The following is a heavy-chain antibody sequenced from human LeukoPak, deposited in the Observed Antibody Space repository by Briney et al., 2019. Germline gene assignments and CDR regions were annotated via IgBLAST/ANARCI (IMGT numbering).Heavy chain of an antibody. J-gene: IGHJ6*02. D-gene: IGHD1-26*01. V-gene: IGHV4-30-2*01. Sequence: SETLSLTCTVSGGSISSGGYYWSWIRQHPGTGLEWIGYIYHSGSTYYNPSLKSRVTISVDRSKNQFSLKLSSVTAADTAVYYCARLIRATNGMDVWGQGTTVTVSS. CDR3: ARLIRATNGMDV. CDR1: GGSISSGGYY. CDR2: IYHSGST.